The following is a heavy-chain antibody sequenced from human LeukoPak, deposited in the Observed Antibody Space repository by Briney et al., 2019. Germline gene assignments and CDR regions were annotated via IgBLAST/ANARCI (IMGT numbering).Heavy chain of an antibody. D-gene: IGHD3-22*01. CDR1: GGSISSGGYS. Sequence: SETLSLTWAVSGGSISSGGYSWSWIRQPPGKGLEWIGYIYHSGSTYYNPSLKSRVTISVDRSKNQFSLKLSSVTAADTAVYYCAREETYYYDSSGYYPTGAFDIWGQGTMVTVSS. CDR2: IYHSGST. J-gene: IGHJ3*02. V-gene: IGHV4-30-2*01. CDR3: AREETYYYDSSGYYPTGAFDI.